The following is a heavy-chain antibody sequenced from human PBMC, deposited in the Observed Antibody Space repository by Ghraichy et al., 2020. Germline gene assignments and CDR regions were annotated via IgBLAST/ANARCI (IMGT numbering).Heavy chain of an antibody. CDR1: GGSISSYY. Sequence: SETLSLTCTVSGGSISSYYWSWIRQPPGKGLEWIGYIYYSGSANYNPSLKSRVTISVDTSKNQFSLKLSSVTAADTAVYYCARSVCTNGVCYPFDYWGQGTLVTVSS. D-gene: IGHD2-8*01. CDR2: IYYSGSA. CDR3: ARSVCTNGVCYPFDY. J-gene: IGHJ4*02. V-gene: IGHV4-59*08.